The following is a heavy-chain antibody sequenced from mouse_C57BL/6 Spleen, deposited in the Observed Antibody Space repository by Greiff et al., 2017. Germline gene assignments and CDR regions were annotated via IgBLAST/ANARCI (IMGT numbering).Heavy chain of an antibody. CDR2: IDPEDGDT. D-gene: IGHD1-1*01. CDR1: GFNIKDYY. CDR3: TPSYYYGSSYPFAY. Sequence: VQLQQSGAELVRPGASVKLSCTASGFNIKDYYMHRVKQRTEQGLEWIGRIDPEDGDTEYAPKFQGKATMTADTSSNTAYLQLSSLTSEDTAVYYCTPSYYYGSSYPFAYWGQGTLVTVSA. J-gene: IGHJ3*01. V-gene: IGHV14-1*01.